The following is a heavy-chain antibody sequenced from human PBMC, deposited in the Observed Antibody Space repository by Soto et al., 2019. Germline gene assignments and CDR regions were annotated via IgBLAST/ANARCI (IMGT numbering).Heavy chain of an antibody. CDR2: ISYDGRNK. V-gene: IGHV3-30*18. D-gene: IGHD3-3*01. CDR1: GFTFSSYG. Sequence: QVQLVESGGGVVQPGRSLRLSCAASGFTFSSYGMHWVRQAPGKGLEWVAVISYDGRNKYYADSVKGRFTISRDNSKNTLYLQMHSLRAEDTAVYYCAKDLRRFLEWLLPYYYYGMDVWGQGTTVTVSS. J-gene: IGHJ6*02. CDR3: AKDLRRFLEWLLPYYYYGMDV.